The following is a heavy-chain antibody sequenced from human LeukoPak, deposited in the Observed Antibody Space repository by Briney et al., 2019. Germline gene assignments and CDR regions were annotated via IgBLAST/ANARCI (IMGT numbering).Heavy chain of an antibody. D-gene: IGHD3-10*01. Sequence: GGSLRLSCAASGFSLGDYGMSWVRQAPGKGLQWVAFVRYDGTEKYYADSVKGRFTISKDTSKNTLYLQMNSLTVEDTAVYYCAKDLVRDRWFGESWGQGTLVTVSS. CDR2: VRYDGTEK. V-gene: IGHV3-30*02. CDR1: GFSLGDYG. CDR3: AKDLVRDRWFGES. J-gene: IGHJ5*02.